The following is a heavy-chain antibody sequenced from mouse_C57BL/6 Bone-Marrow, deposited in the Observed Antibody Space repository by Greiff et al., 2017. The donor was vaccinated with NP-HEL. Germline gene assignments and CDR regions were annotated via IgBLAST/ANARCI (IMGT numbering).Heavy chain of an antibody. Sequence: EVQVVESGGGLVQPGGSMKLSCAASGFTFSDAWMDWVRQSPEKGLEWVAEIRNKANNHATYYAESVKGRFTISRDDSKSSVDLQMNNLTAEDTGIYYFTPFFYDAMDYWGQGTSVTVSS. V-gene: IGHV6-6*01. CDR1: GFTFSDAW. J-gene: IGHJ4*01. CDR3: TPFFYDAMDY. CDR2: IRNKANNHAT.